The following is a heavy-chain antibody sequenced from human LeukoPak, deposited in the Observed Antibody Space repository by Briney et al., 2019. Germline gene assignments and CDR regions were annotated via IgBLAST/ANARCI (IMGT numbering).Heavy chain of an antibody. CDR3: VKDISVGIVAEPVAMVSPLDV. D-gene: IGHD2-2*01. Sequence: PGRSLRLSCAASGFTFDDYAMHWVRQAPGKGLEWVSDISWNSGSLGYADSVKGRFTISRDNAKNFLYLQMNSLRAEDRALYYCVKDISVGIVAEPVAMVSPLDVWGQGTMVNVSS. J-gene: IGHJ3*01. CDR2: ISWNSGSL. V-gene: IGHV3-9*01. CDR1: GFTFDDYA.